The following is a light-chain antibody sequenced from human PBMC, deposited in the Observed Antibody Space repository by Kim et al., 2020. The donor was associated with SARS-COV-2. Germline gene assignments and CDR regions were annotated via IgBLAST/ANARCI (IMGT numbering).Light chain of an antibody. J-gene: IGLJ2*01. Sequence: GKTITISGTRSSGSIASNYVQCYQQRPGSAPTTVIYEYNQRPSGVPDRFSGSIDSSSNSASLTISGLKTEDEADYYCQSYDSSNVVFGGGTQLTVL. CDR3: QSYDSSNVV. CDR2: EYN. CDR1: SGSIASNY. V-gene: IGLV6-57*03.